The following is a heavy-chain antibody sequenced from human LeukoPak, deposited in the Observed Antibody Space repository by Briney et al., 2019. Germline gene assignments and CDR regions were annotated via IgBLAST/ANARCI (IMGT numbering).Heavy chain of an antibody. J-gene: IGHJ3*01. CDR3: ARSSYSSSSSV. D-gene: IGHD6-6*01. V-gene: IGHV3-7*03. CDR1: GFTFSGFW. Sequence: PGGSLRLSCAVSGFTFSGFWMSWSRQAPGKGLEWVASINSDGSEGYYADVVKGRFTISRDNAKNSLYLQINSLRAEDTVVYYRARSSYSSSSSVWGQGAMVTVSS. CDR2: INSDGSEG.